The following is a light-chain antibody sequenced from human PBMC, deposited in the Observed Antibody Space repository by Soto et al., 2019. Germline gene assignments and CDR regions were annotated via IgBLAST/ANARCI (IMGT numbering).Light chain of an antibody. CDR1: QSVSSY. CDR3: QQYGSSSFT. Sequence: EIVLTQSPATLSLSPGESATLSCRASQSVSSYLAWYQQKPGQAPSLLIYDAVNRATGIPARFNGSGSWTDFTLTISRLEPEDFAVYYCQQYGSSSFTFGPGTKVDIK. J-gene: IGKJ3*01. CDR2: DAV. V-gene: IGKV3-11*01.